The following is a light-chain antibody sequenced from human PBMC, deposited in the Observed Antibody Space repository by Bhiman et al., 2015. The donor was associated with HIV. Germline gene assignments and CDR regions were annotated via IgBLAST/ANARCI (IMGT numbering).Light chain of an antibody. CDR3: CSYAGTYSYV. CDR2: DVS. CDR1: GSDVGGYNH. Sequence: QSALTQPASVSGSPGQSITISCTGTGSDVGGYNHVSWYQQHPGKAPKLMIYDVSNRPSGVSNRFSGSKSGNTASLTISGLQAEDETDYSCCSYAGTYSYVFGTGTKVTVL. J-gene: IGLJ1*01. V-gene: IGLV2-14*03.